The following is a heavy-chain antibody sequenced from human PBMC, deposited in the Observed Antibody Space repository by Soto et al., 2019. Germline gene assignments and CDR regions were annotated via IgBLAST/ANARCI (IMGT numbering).Heavy chain of an antibody. V-gene: IGHV3-15*07. D-gene: IGHD6-19*01. CDR2: IRSKTAGETT. J-gene: IGHJ4*02. CDR1: GFGFTDAW. Sequence: EVRLVEFGGGLVKAGESLRLCCAASGFGFTDAWMKLVCQVPGKGLEWVGRIRSKTAGETTDDAAPVKGRFVISRDDSKSTLYLHMTSLRVEDVGVYYCVTDRLLSSGWLIDYWGQGFLVGVSP. CDR3: VTDRLLSSGWLIDY.